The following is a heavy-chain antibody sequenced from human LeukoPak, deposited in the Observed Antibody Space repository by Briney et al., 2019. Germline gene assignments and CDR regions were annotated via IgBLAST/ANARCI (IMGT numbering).Heavy chain of an antibody. CDR2: IYYSGST. J-gene: IGHJ3*02. CDR3: ARHVRGASNAFDI. V-gene: IGHV4-59*08. CDR1: GGSISSYY. D-gene: IGHD1-26*01. Sequence: PSETLSLTCTVSGGSISSYYWSWVWQPPGKGLEWIGYIYYSGSTNYNPSLKSRVTISVDTSKNQFSLKLSSVTAADTAVYYCARHVRGASNAFDIWGQGTMVTVSS.